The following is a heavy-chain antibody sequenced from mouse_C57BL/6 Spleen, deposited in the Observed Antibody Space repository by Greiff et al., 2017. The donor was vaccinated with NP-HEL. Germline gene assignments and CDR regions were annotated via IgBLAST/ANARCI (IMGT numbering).Heavy chain of an antibody. CDR3: ARSGYYGYDGAWFAY. V-gene: IGHV1-69*01. CDR2: IDPSDSYT. Sequence: VQLQQSGAELVMPGASVKLSCKASGYTFTSYWMHWVKQRPGQGLEWIGEIDPSDSYTNYNQKFKGKSTLTVDKSSSTAYMQLSSLTSEDSAVYYCARSGYYGYDGAWFAYWGEGSLVTVSA. J-gene: IGHJ3*01. D-gene: IGHD2-2*01. CDR1: GYTFTSYW.